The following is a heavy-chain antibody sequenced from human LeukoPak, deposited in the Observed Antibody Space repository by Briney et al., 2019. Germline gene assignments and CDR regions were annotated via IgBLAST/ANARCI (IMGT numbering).Heavy chain of an antibody. CDR1: GYTFTGYY. D-gene: IGHD2-2*02. Sequence: GASVKVSCKASGYTFTGYYMHWVRQAPGQGLEWMGWINPNSGGTNYAQKFQGRVTMTRDTSISTAYMELSRLRSDDTAVYYCARDKVVVPAAIMEGRFNYWGQGTLVTVSS. V-gene: IGHV1-2*02. CDR3: ARDKVVVPAAIMEGRFNY. J-gene: IGHJ4*02. CDR2: INPNSGGT.